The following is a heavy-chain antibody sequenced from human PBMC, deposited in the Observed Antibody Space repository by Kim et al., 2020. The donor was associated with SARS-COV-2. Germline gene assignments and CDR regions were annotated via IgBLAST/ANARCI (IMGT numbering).Heavy chain of an antibody. D-gene: IGHD3-22*01. J-gene: IGHJ4*02. V-gene: IGHV1-3*01. CDR1: GYTFTSYA. CDR2: INAGNGNT. Sequence: ASVKVSCKASGYTFTSYAMHWVRQAPGQRLEWMGWINAGNGNTKYSQKFQGRVTITRDTSASTAYMELSSLRSEDTAVYYCARGPSWGNYYDSSGSFDYWGQGTLVTVSS. CDR3: ARGPSWGNYYDSSGSFDY.